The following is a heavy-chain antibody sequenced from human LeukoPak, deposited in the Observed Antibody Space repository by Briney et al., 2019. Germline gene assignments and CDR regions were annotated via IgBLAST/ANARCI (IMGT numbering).Heavy chain of an antibody. Sequence: SETLSLTCTVSGYSISSGYYWGWIRQPPGKGLEWIGSIYHSGGTYYNPSLKSRVTISVDTSKNQFSLKLSSVTAADTAVYYCARDPPGYYDSSGYSDYWGQGTLVTVSS. V-gene: IGHV4-38-2*02. CDR2: IYHSGGT. CDR3: ARDPPGYYDSSGYSDY. CDR1: GYSISSGYY. J-gene: IGHJ4*02. D-gene: IGHD3-22*01.